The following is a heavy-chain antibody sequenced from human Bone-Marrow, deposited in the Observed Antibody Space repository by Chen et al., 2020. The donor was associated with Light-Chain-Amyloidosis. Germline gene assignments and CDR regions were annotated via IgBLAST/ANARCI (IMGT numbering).Heavy chain of an antibody. J-gene: IGHJ6*02. Sequence: EVKVAESGGGWVQPGGSLRLSCAAPGFIFHRFAMTWLRQAPGKGLEWVSGVSGSGDRTYYADSVKGRFIISRDSSKHTVYLQMDSLRVDDTAVYYCAKGLAVFAIYGVDVWGQGTAVTVS. CDR1: GFIFHRFA. D-gene: IGHD3-16*01. CDR2: VSGSGDRT. CDR3: AKGLAVFAIYGVDV. V-gene: IGHV3-23*04.